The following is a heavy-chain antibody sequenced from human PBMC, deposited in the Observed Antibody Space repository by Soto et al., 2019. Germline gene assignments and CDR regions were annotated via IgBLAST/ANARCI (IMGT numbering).Heavy chain of an antibody. CDR2: VGSDGSKK. J-gene: IGHJ6*02. D-gene: IGHD2-15*01. Sequence: PGGSLRLSCAASGFTFSRHAMHWVRQGPDKRLEWVAVVGSDGSKKDYADSVKGRFTISRDNSKNTVSLQMNNLRPEDRAVYYCAKEILPVVIYGMDAWGQGTTVTVSS. V-gene: IGHV3-30*02. CDR3: AKEILPVVIYGMDA. CDR1: GFTFSRHA.